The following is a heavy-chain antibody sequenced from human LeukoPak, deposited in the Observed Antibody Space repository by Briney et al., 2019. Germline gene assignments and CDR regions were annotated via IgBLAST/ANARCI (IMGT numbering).Heavy chain of an antibody. D-gene: IGHD1-14*01. J-gene: IGHJ3*02. CDR2: IYYSGST. CDR1: GGSISSSSYY. V-gene: IGHV4-39*07. Sequence: PSETLSLTCTVSGGSISSSSYYWGWIRQPPGKGLEWIGSIYYSGSTYYNPSLKSRATISVDTSKNQFSLKLSSVTAADTAGYYCARGGGEPEEEENKDAFDIWGQGTMVTVSS. CDR3: ARGGGEPEEEENKDAFDI.